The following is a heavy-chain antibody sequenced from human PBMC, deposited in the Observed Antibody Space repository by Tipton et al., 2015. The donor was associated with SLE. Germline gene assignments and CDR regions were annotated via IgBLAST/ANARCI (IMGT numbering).Heavy chain of an antibody. J-gene: IGHJ5*02. V-gene: IGHV4-38-2*01. CDR3: ARGGNIVVVPALGEGNWFDP. Sequence: TLSLTCAVSGYSISSSYYWGWIRQPPGKGLEWIGSIYYSGSTYYNPSLKSRVTISVDTSKNQFSLKLSSVTVADTAVYYCARGGNIVVVPALGEGNWFDPWGQGTLVTVSS. D-gene: IGHD2-2*01. CDR2: IYYSGST. CDR1: GYSISSSYY.